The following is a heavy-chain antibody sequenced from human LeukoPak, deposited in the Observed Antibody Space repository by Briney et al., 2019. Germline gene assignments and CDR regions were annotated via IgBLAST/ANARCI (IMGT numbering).Heavy chain of an antibody. CDR3: AIIYHPYCRGFDV. CDR1: GYLFFTSC. D-gene: IGHD1-14*01. Sequence: AESPRRFSRGVGYLFFTSCLGWVRQLPGKGLEWTAIIYAGNSDAKYSPSFQGQVSTSTDRSISTAYLHWSSLKASDTAIYYSAIIYHPYCRGFDVRGKGITVS. CDR2: IYAGNSDA. J-gene: IGHJ6*03. V-gene: IGHV5-51*01.